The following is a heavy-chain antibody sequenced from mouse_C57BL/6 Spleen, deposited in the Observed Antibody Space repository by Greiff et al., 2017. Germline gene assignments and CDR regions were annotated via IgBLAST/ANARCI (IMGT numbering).Heavy chain of an antibody. CDR1: GYTFTDYN. V-gene: IGHV1-18*01. CDR2: INPNNGGT. Sequence: EVQLQQSGPELVKPGASVKIPCKASGYTFTDYNMDWVKQSHGKSLEWIGDINPNNGGTIYNQKFKGKATLTVDKSSSTAYMQLSSLTSEDSAVYYCARLEAEFAYWGQGTLVTVSA. J-gene: IGHJ3*01. CDR3: ARLEAEFAY.